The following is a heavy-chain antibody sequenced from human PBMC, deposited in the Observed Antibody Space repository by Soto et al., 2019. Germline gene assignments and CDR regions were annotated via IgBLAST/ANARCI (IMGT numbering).Heavy chain of an antibody. CDR1: GFTFSSYA. V-gene: IGHV3-23*01. CDR3: ARSIRVRGVFDAFDI. J-gene: IGHJ3*02. D-gene: IGHD3-10*01. CDR2: ISGSSGST. Sequence: EVQLLESGGGLVQPGGSLRLSCAASGFTFSSYAMSWVRQAPGKGLEWVSAISGSSGSTYYADSVKGRFTISRDNSKNTLYLQMNSLRAEYTAVYYCARSIRVRGVFDAFDIWGQGTMVTVSS.